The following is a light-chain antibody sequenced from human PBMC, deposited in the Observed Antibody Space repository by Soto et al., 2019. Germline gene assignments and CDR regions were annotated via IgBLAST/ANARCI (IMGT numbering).Light chain of an antibody. J-gene: IGKJ1*01. CDR2: SAS. V-gene: IGKV1-39*01. CDR3: QQSYCPPWT. Sequence: DVQMTQSPSSLSASVGDRVTITCRASQSISTYLNWYQQKPGKAPEFLIYSASSLQSGIPSRFSGSGSGTDFTLTINSLQPEAFATYYCQQSYCPPWTFGQGTKVEIK. CDR1: QSISTY.